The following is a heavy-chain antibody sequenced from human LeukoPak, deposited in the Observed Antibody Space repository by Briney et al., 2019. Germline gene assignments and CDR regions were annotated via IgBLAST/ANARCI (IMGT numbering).Heavy chain of an antibody. CDR1: GGSISGQY. V-gene: IGHV4-59*11. D-gene: IGHD1-26*01. Sequence: SETLSLTCTVSGGSISGQYWSWIRQPPGKGLEWIGFVSYSGSTNCNPSLNGRVTISLDTSKNQFSLRLNSVTAADTAVYYCARGGASSRYFDYWGQGTLVTVFS. J-gene: IGHJ4*02. CDR3: ARGGASSRYFDY. CDR2: VSYSGST.